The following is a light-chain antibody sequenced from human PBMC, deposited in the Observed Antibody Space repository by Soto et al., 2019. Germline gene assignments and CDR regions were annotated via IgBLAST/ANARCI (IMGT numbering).Light chain of an antibody. Sequence: TLSLSVTPGEAAYISCRSSQSLLNSNGYXYVXXYXXKXGXXXQXXXYVSSNRASGVPDRFSGRGEGTDFTLNISRVEAEDRGLYYCMQALEIPLTFGGGTKVDI. J-gene: IGKJ4*01. CDR2: VSS. CDR3: MQALEIPLT. CDR1: QSLLNSNGYXY. V-gene: IGKV2-28*01.